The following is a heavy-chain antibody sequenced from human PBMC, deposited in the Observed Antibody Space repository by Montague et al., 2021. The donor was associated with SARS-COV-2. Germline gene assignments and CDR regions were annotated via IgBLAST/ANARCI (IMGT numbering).Heavy chain of an antibody. CDR2: ISSKGSTI. V-gene: IGHV3-48*03. J-gene: IGHJ4*02. Sequence: SLRLSCAASGFSFSSYEMNWVRQAPGKGLEWLSYISSKGSTIDYADSVKGRFTISRDNAKNSLYLQMNSLRAEDSAVYCCAKGYDFPGSYFDYWGQGTLVPVSS. D-gene: IGHD5-12*01. CDR1: GFSFSSYE. CDR3: AKGYDFPGSYFDY.